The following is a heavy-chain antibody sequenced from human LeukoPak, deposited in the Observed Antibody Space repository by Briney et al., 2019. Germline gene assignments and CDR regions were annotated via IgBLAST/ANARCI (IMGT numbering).Heavy chain of an antibody. V-gene: IGHV3-23*01. CDR3: AKAPVKAARSYFDY. D-gene: IGHD6-6*01. Sequence: GGSLRLSCAASGFTFTNYAMSWVRQTPGKGLEWVSATVGSGPDTYHADSVKGRFTVSRDNSRNTLYLQMNSLGAEDTAVYYCAKAPVKAARSYFDYWGQGTLVTVSS. CDR1: GFTFTNYA. CDR2: TVGSGPDT. J-gene: IGHJ4*02.